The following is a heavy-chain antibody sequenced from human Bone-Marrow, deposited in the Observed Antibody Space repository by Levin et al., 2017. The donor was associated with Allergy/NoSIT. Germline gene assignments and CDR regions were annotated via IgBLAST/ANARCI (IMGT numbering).Heavy chain of an antibody. Sequence: GESLKISCAASGFTFSSYGMHWVRQAPGKGLEWVAVISYDGSNKYYADSVKGRFTISRDNSKNTLYLQMNSLRAEDTAVYYCAKDLDGYNHHLGSTWGQGTLVTVSS. CDR2: ISYDGSNK. CDR3: AKDLDGYNHHLGST. J-gene: IGHJ4*02. CDR1: GFTFSSYG. D-gene: IGHD5-24*01. V-gene: IGHV3-30*18.